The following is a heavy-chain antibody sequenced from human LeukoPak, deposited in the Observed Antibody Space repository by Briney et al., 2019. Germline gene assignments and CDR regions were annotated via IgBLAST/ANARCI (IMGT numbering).Heavy chain of an antibody. J-gene: IGHJ6*02. Sequence: SETLSLTCTVSGGSISSYYWTWIRQPPAKGLEWIGFINYSGTTNYKHSLRSRVTMSVDTSKNKFSLNLSSVTAADTAVYYCARGVGAPSFYYYYGMDVWGQGTTVTVSS. CDR1: GGSISSYY. V-gene: IGHV4-59*01. D-gene: IGHD1-26*01. CDR3: ARGVGAPSFYYYYGMDV. CDR2: INYSGTT.